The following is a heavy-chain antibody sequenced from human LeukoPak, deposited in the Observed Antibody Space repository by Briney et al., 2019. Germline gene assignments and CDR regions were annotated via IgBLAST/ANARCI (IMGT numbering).Heavy chain of an antibody. CDR1: GYSFTGYD. CDR3: ATSAPAEIAVATT. D-gene: IGHD6-19*01. CDR2: MNPTNGDT. Sequence: ASVRVSCKGSGYSFTGYDINWVRQATGQGLEWMGWMNPTNGDTGYAQKFQGRLTMTGSTSIKTAYMDLSSLTSEDTAVYYCATSAPAEIAVATTWGQGTLVTVSS. J-gene: IGHJ4*02. V-gene: IGHV1-8*01.